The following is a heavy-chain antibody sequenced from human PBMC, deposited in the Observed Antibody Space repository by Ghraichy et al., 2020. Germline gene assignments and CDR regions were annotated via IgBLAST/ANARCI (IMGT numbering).Heavy chain of an antibody. Sequence: GGSLRLSCAASGFTFSDHSMNWVRQAPGKGLEWVSSISSGSTYIYYADSVKGRFTISRDNAKNSLDLQMNSLRAEDSAVYYCARKYCSGGSCPYDRDALFDFWGQGTLVTVSS. CDR2: ISSGSTYI. CDR1: GFTFSDHS. V-gene: IGHV3-21*01. CDR3: ARKYCSGGSCPYDRDALFDF. D-gene: IGHD2-15*01. J-gene: IGHJ4*02.